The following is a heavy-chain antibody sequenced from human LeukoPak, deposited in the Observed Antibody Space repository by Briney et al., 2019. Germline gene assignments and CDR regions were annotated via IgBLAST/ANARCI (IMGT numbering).Heavy chain of an antibody. V-gene: IGHV3-7*01. Sequence: GGSLRLSCAASEFTFSRYWMSWVRRAPGKGLEWVANIKQDGSERYYVDSVKGRFTISRDNAKNSLYLQMNSLRVEDTAVYFCARGPPYGSRSHLFDYWGQGTLVTVSS. CDR2: IKQDGSER. D-gene: IGHD3-10*01. CDR1: EFTFSRYW. J-gene: IGHJ4*02. CDR3: ARGPPYGSRSHLFDY.